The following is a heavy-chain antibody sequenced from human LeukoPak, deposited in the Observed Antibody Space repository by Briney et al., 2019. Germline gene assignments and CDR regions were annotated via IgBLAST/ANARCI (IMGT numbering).Heavy chain of an antibody. CDR1: GDSVSSNSAA. CDR2: TYYRSKWSS. Sequence: SQTLSLTCAISGDSVSSNSAAWNWIRQSPSGGLEWLGRTYYRSKWSSDYAVSVKSRITINADTSKNQFSLHLNSVTPEDTAVYFCTRWRSATGDFDSWGQGTLVTVSS. D-gene: IGHD6-13*01. V-gene: IGHV6-1*01. J-gene: IGHJ4*02. CDR3: TRWRSATGDFDS.